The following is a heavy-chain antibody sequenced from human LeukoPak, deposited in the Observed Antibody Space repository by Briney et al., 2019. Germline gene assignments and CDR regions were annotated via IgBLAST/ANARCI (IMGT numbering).Heavy chain of an antibody. V-gene: IGHV3-66*01. J-gene: IGHJ6*02. Sequence: GGSLRLSCAASGFTFSNYYMTWVRQAPGKGLEWVSGIYSAGTTYYPDSVKGRFTISRDNSKNVLYLQMQSLRAENTAVYYCARGPAYCSGGSCTMDVWGQGTTVTVSS. CDR1: GFTFSNYY. CDR2: IYSAGTT. CDR3: ARGPAYCSGGSCTMDV. D-gene: IGHD2-15*01.